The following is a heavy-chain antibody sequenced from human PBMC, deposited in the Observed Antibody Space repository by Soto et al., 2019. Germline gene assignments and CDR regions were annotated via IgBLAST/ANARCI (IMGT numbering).Heavy chain of an antibody. Sequence: GGSLRLSCAVSGFICSSYDMSWVRQAPGKGLEWVSTILVGGSTHYEDSVKGRFTISRDTSKNTVYLQMNSLTAGDTAFYYCAKATATSGGAFEVYGQGTMVT. D-gene: IGHD1-1*01. CDR3: AKATATSGGAFEV. CDR1: GFICSSYD. CDR2: ILVGGST. V-gene: IGHV3-23*01. J-gene: IGHJ3*01.